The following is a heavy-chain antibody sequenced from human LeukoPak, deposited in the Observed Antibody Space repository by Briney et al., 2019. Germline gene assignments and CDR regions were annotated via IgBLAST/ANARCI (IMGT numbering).Heavy chain of an antibody. CDR1: GFTVSSNY. CDR3: ASKHYYYDSSGYGSGGMDV. D-gene: IGHD3-22*01. V-gene: IGHV3-66*01. Sequence: QPGGSLRLSCAACGFTVSSNYMRWVRQARGKGVEWGSVIYSGGSTYYGDSVKGRFTISRDNSKHTLYLQMNSLRAEDTAVYYCASKHYYYDSSGYGSGGMDVWGQGPTVTVSS. J-gene: IGHJ6*02. CDR2: IYSGGST.